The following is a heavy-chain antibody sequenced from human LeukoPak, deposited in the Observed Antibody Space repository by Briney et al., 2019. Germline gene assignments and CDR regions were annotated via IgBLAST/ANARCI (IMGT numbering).Heavy chain of an antibody. D-gene: IGHD1-26*01. CDR3: ARLMAGIVGAPFHI. CDR2: INPKSGGT. Sequence: ASVKVSCKAAGYTFTDYYMHWVRQAPGQGLEWMGWINPKSGGTNYAQNFQGRVTMTRDTSINTVYMDLGRLRSDDTAVYYCARLMAGIVGAPFHIWGQGTKVTVSS. CDR1: GYTFTDYY. V-gene: IGHV1-2*02. J-gene: IGHJ3*02.